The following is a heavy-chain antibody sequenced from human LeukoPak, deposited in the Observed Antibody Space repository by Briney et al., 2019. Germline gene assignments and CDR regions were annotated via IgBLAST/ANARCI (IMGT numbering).Heavy chain of an antibody. CDR2: ISGSGGST. V-gene: IGHV3-23*01. D-gene: IGHD3-22*01. Sequence: GGSLRLSCAATGFTLSGHSMSWARQAPGKGLEWVSAISGSGGSTYYADSVKGRFTISRDNSKNTLYLQMNSLRAEDTAVYYCAKDTFDSSGYDYWGQGTLVTVSS. J-gene: IGHJ4*02. CDR1: GFTLSGHS. CDR3: AKDTFDSSGYDY.